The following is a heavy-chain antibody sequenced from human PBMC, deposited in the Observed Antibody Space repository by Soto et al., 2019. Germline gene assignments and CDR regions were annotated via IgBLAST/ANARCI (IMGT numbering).Heavy chain of an antibody. CDR2: IKPDGSGQ. CDR1: GFSFTTYW. D-gene: IGHD3-10*01. CDR3: AREGRYMGRWDY. J-gene: IGHJ4*02. Sequence: PGGSLRLSCAASGFSFTTYWMNWVLQAPGKGLEWVANIKPDGSGQYYVDSVKGRFAISRDNAKNSLYLQMNSLRADDTAVYYCAREGRYMGRWDYWGQGTPVTVSS. V-gene: IGHV3-7*03.